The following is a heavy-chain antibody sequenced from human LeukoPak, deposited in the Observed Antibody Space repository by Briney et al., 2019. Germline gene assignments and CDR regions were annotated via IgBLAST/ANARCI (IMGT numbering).Heavy chain of an antibody. V-gene: IGHV4-39*01. Sequence: SETLSLTCTVSGGSISSSSYYWGWIRQPPGKGLVRIGSSYYSGSPYYNPSLKSRVTISVDTSKNQFSLKLTSVTAADTAVYYCARATATGSWGLFDYWGQGTLVTVSS. D-gene: IGHD1-1*01. J-gene: IGHJ4*02. CDR2: SYYSGSP. CDR3: ARATATGSWGLFDY. CDR1: GGSISSSSYY.